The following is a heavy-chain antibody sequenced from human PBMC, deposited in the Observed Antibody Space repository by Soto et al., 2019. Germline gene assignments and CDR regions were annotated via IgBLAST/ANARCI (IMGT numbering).Heavy chain of an antibody. D-gene: IGHD6-13*01. J-gene: IGHJ5*02. CDR3: ARESVAAAGTGGFDP. CDR1: GGSISSYY. Sequence: SETLSLTCTVSGGSISSYYWSWIRQPPGKGLEWIGYIYYSGSTNYNPSLKSRVTISVDTSKNQFSLKLSSVTAADTAVYYCARESVAAAGTGGFDPWGQGTLVTVSS. CDR2: IYYSGST. V-gene: IGHV4-59*01.